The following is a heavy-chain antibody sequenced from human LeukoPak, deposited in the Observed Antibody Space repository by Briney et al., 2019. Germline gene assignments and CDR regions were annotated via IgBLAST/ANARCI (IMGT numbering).Heavy chain of an antibody. J-gene: IGHJ5*02. Sequence: SETLSLTCTVSGGSIRSYYWSWIRQPPGKGLEWIGYIYYSESTNYNPSLKSRVTISVDTSKNQFSLKLSSVTAADTAVYYCARGGTDSGWYSWFDPWGQGTLVTVSS. V-gene: IGHV4-59*12. CDR1: GGSIRSYY. D-gene: IGHD6-19*01. CDR2: IYYSEST. CDR3: ARGGTDSGWYSWFDP.